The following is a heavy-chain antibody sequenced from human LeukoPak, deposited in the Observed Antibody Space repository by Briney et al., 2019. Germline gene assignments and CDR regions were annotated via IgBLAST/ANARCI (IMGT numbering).Heavy chain of an antibody. Sequence: XXGSGYSFTSYWXXWVRQMPGKXXEXMGIIYPGDSDTRYSPSFQGQVTISADKSISTAYLQWSSLKASDTAMYYCARRRYCSGGSCYPYYFDYWGQGTLVTVSS. J-gene: IGHJ4*02. CDR1: GYSFTSYW. CDR3: ARRRYCSGGSCYPYYFDY. CDR2: IYPGDSDT. D-gene: IGHD2-15*01. V-gene: IGHV5-51*01.